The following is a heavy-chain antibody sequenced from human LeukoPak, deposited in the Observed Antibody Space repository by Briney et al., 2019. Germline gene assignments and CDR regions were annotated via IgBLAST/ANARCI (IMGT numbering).Heavy chain of an antibody. Sequence: ASVKVSCKASGYTFTNYGISWVQQAPGQGLEWMGWISTYNGNTNYAQKLQGRVTMTTDTPTSTVYMELTSLRSDDTAVYYCARPRSGNDRYFDYWGQGTLVTVSS. D-gene: IGHD1-1*01. J-gene: IGHJ4*02. CDR3: ARPRSGNDRYFDY. CDR2: ISTYNGNT. CDR1: GYTFTNYG. V-gene: IGHV1-18*01.